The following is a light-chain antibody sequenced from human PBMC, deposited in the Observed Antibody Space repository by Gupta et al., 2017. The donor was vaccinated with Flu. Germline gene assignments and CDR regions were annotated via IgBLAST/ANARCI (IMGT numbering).Light chain of an antibody. J-gene: IGKJ5*01. Sequence: GNRVTITCHATNVIRNYLNWYQQRPGKAPKLLIYGASKWDSGIPERFSGSGSGTDFTFTISSLNPEDFATYYCQQYDSLPPTFGQGTRLEIK. CDR1: NVIRNY. CDR2: GAS. V-gene: IGKV1-33*01. CDR3: QQYDSLPPT.